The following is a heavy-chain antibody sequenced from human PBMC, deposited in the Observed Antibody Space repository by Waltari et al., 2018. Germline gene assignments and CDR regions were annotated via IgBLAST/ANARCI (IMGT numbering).Heavy chain of an antibody. D-gene: IGHD2-2*01. Sequence: QLQLQESGPGLVKPSETLSLTCTVSGGSISSSTYYWGWIRQPPGKGLGWIASIYYSGSTYYNPSLKSRVTISVDTSKNQFSLKLSSVTAADTAVYYCARRTVLGYCSSTSCYLYFDYWGQGTLVTVSS. CDR3: ARRTVLGYCSSTSCYLYFDY. J-gene: IGHJ4*02. CDR1: GGSISSSTYY. V-gene: IGHV4-39*01. CDR2: IYYSGST.